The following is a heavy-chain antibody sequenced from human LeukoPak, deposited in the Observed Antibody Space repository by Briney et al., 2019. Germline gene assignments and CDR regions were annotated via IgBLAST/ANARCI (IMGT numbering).Heavy chain of an antibody. D-gene: IGHD3-22*01. V-gene: IGHV1-2*02. CDR3: ARGKPNQITMIVVAPAFDI. CDR1: GYTFTSYA. CDR2: ITTCGGT. J-gene: IGHJ3*02. Sequence: AAVKVSCKASGYTFTSYAMHWVRQAPGQGLEWMGWITTCGGTNYPQKFQGRVAITRDTSITTAYMDLSRLTSDDTAVYYCARGKPNQITMIVVAPAFDIWGQGTMVTVSS.